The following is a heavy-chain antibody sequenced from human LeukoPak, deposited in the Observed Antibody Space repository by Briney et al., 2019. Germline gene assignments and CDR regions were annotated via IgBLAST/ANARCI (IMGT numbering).Heavy chain of an antibody. CDR1: GGSISSGGYY. D-gene: IGHD1-26*01. CDR3: ARGRSNYYGMDV. J-gene: IGHJ6*02. V-gene: IGHV4-61*08. CDR2: IYYNGNT. Sequence: NASETLSLTCTVSGGSISSGGYYWNWIRRPPGKGLEWIGYIYYNGNTNYSPSLKSRVTMSVDTSKNLFSLKVSSVTAADTAVYYCARGRSNYYGMDVWGQGTTVTVSS.